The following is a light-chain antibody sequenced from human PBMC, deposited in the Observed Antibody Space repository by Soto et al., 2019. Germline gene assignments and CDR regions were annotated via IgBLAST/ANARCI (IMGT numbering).Light chain of an antibody. J-gene: IGLJ2*01. CDR3: SSYPSSSTRF. CDR1: SSDVGGYDY. CDR2: DVS. V-gene: IGLV2-14*03. Sequence: QSALTQPASVSGSPGQSITISCTGTSSDVGGYDYVSWYQQHPGKAPKLMIYDVSNRPSGVSNRFSGSKSGNTASLTISGLQAEDEADYYCSSYPSSSTRFFGGGTKLTVL.